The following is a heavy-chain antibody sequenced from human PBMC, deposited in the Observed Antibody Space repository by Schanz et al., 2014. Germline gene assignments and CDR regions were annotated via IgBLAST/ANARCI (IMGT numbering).Heavy chain of an antibody. CDR2: FT. Sequence: QVQLVQSGAELKNPGASVKVSCKASGYSFSAYYIHWMRQAPGQGLEWLGRFTHISQKFQGRVTMNRDTSSTAAYMELNSLRSDDTAVYYCVRELSGGTFDYWGQGALVTVSS. CDR3: VRELSGGTFDY. D-gene: IGHD1-1*01. J-gene: IGHJ4*02. CDR1: GYSFSAYY. V-gene: IGHV1-2*06.